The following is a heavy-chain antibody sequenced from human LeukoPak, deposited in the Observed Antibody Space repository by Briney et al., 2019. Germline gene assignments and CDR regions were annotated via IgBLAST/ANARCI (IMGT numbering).Heavy chain of an antibody. J-gene: IGHJ6*02. D-gene: IGHD3-10*01. CDR3: SREGPSGSYYSAYYGMDV. CDR1: GGSISSYY. Sequence: SETLSLTCTVSGGSISSYYGGWIRQPPGEGLEWIGYIYYSGSTNYNPSLKSRVTMSVDTSKNQFSLELTSVTAADTAVYYCSREGPSGSYYSAYYGMDVWGQGTTVTVSS. CDR2: IYYSGST. V-gene: IGHV4-59*01.